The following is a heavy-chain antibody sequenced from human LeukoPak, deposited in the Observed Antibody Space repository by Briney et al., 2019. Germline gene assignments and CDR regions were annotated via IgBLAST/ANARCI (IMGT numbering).Heavy chain of an antibody. V-gene: IGHV3-49*04. CDR1: GFTFGDYA. J-gene: IGHJ3*02. CDR2: IRSKAYGGTT. Sequence: GGSLRLSCTASGFTFGDYAMSWVRQAQGKWLEWVGVIRSKAYGGTTEYAASVKGRFTISRDDSKSIAYLQMNSLKTEDTAVCYCTRDTSSTSWHTVHDAFDIWGQGTMVTVSS. CDR3: TRDTSSTSWHTVHDAFDI. D-gene: IGHD2-2*01.